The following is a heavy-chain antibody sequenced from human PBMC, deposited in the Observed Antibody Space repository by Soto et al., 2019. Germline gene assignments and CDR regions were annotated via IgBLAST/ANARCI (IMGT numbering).Heavy chain of an antibody. CDR1: GGSISSGGYY. V-gene: IGHV4-31*03. CDR2: IYYSGST. CDR3: ARGKGYSGFRAAV. D-gene: IGHD5-12*01. Sequence: SETLSLTCTVSGGSISSGGYYWSWIRQHPGKGLEWIGYIYYSGSTYYNPSLKSRVTISVDTSKNQFSLKLSSVTAADTAVYYCARGKGYSGFRAAVWGKGTTVTVSS. J-gene: IGHJ6*04.